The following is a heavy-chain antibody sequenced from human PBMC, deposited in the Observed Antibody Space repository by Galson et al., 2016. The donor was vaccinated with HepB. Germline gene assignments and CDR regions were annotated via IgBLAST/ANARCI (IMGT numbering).Heavy chain of an antibody. Sequence: SLRLSCAASGFTFSSYAMTWVRQAPGKGLDWVSTISGSGGETHYADSVKGRFTFSRDNSKNTMYVQMTSLRAEDTAVYYCASGTTVTTSNRFWYFDLWGRCTLVTVSS. D-gene: IGHD4-17*01. CDR3: ASGTTVTTSNRFWYFDL. CDR1: GFTFSSYA. V-gene: IGHV3-23*01. J-gene: IGHJ2*01. CDR2: ISGSGGET.